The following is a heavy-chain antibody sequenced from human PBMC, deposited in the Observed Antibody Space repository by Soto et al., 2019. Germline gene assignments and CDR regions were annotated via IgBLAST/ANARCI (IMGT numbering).Heavy chain of an antibody. V-gene: IGHV3-33*01. CDR2: IWYDGSNK. D-gene: IGHD4-4*01. CDR3: ARDLHHYFDY. Sequence: QVQLEESGGGVVQPGRSLRLSCAASGFTFSTYGIHWVRQAPGKGLEWVAVIWYDGSNKYYADSVKGRFPISRDNSKNTVYLQMNSLRAEDTAVYYCARDLHHYFDYWGQGTLVTVSS. CDR1: GFTFSTYG. J-gene: IGHJ4*02.